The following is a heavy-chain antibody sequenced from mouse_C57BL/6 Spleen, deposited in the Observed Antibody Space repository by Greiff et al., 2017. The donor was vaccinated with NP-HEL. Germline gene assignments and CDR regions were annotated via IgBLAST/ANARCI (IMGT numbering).Heavy chain of an antibody. J-gene: IGHJ3*01. CDR3: ARNPYYYGRIDFAY. CDR2: IDPSDSET. D-gene: IGHD1-1*01. Sequence: QVQLQQPGAELVRPGSSVKLSCKASGYTFTSYWMHWVKQRPIQGLEWIGNIDPSDSETNYNQKFKDKATLTVDKSSSTAYMQLSSLTSEDSAVCYCARNPYYYGRIDFAYWGQGTLVTVST. V-gene: IGHV1-52*01. CDR1: GYTFTSYW.